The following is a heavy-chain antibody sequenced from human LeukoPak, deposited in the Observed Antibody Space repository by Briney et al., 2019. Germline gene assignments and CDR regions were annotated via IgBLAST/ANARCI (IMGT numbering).Heavy chain of an antibody. Sequence: PSETLSLTCAVYGGSFSGYYWSWIRQPPGKGLEWIGEINHSGSTNYNPSLKSRVTISVDTSKNQFSLKLSSVTAADTAVYYCARRRLNGPNQIDYWGQGTLVTVSS. CDR2: INHSGST. D-gene: IGHD5-12*01. CDR3: ARRRLNGPNQIDY. CDR1: GGSFSGYY. V-gene: IGHV4-34*01. J-gene: IGHJ4*02.